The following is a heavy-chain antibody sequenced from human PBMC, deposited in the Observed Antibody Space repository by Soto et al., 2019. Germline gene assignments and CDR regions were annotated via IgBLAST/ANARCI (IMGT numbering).Heavy chain of an antibody. CDR3: AREEVAGSGGFDP. CDR2: IIPIFGTA. Sequence: QVQLVQSGAEVKKPGSSVKVSCKASGGTFSSYAISWVRQAPGQGLEWMGGIIPIFGTANYAQKFQGRVTITADESTRTDYMELSSLISKDTAVYDCAREEVAGSGGFDPWGQGTLVTVSS. D-gene: IGHD6-19*01. J-gene: IGHJ5*02. V-gene: IGHV1-69*12. CDR1: GGTFSSYA.